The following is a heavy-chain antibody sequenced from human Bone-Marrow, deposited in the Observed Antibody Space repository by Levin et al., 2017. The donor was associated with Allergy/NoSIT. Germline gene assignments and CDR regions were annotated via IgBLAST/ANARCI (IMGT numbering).Heavy chain of an antibody. D-gene: IGHD4-17*01. Sequence: KLGESLKISCKGSGYSFTSYWIAWVRQMPGKGLEWMGIIYPGDSDTRYSPSFQGQVTISADKSISTAYLQWSSLKASDTAMYYCARPRTGYGFDAFDIWGQGTMVIVSS. J-gene: IGHJ3*02. CDR1: GYSFTSYW. V-gene: IGHV5-51*01. CDR3: ARPRTGYGFDAFDI. CDR2: IYPGDSDT.